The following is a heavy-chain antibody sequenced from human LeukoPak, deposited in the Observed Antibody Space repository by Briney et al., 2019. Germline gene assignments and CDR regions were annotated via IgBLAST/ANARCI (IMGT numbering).Heavy chain of an antibody. Sequence: PSETLSLTCTVSGGSISSYYWSWIRQPPGKGLEWIGYIYYSGSTNYNPSLKSRVTISVDTSKNQFSLKLSSVTAADTAVYYCARAAYDYVWGTTRYYFDYWGQGTLVTVSS. CDR1: GGSISSYY. D-gene: IGHD3-16*01. CDR3: ARAAYDYVWGTTRYYFDY. CDR2: IYYSGST. V-gene: IGHV4-59*01. J-gene: IGHJ4*02.